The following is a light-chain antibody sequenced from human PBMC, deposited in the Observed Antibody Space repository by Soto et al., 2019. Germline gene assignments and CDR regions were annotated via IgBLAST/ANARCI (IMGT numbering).Light chain of an antibody. J-gene: IGKJ4*01. Sequence: EVVLTQSPAILSLSQGERATLSCRASQSVGTYLDWYQQKLGQAPRLLIYDASNRATGIPARFSGSGSGTDFTLTIISLEPEDFAVYYCQQRFNWLTFGGGTKVDI. V-gene: IGKV3-11*01. CDR3: QQRFNWLT. CDR1: QSVGTY. CDR2: DAS.